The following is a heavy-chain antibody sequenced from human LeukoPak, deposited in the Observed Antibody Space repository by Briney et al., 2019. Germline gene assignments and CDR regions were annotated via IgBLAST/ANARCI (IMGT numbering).Heavy chain of an antibody. Sequence: PSETLSLTCAVYGGSFSGYYWGWIRQPPGKGLEWIGEINHSESTNYNPSLKSRVTISIDTSRNQFSLKLSSVTAADTAVYYCARGVYIAAAQYGYWGQGTLVTVSS. CDR2: INHSEST. V-gene: IGHV4-34*01. CDR1: GGSFSGYY. J-gene: IGHJ4*02. CDR3: ARGVYIAAAQYGY. D-gene: IGHD6-13*01.